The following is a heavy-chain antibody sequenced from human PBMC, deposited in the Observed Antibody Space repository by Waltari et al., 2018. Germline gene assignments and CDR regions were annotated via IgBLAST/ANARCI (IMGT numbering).Heavy chain of an antibody. J-gene: IGHJ4*02. Sequence: QVQLQESGPGLVKPSETLSLTCTVSGGSISSYYWSWIRQPAGKGLEWIGRIYTSGSTNYNPSLQSRVTMSVDTSKNQFSLKLSSVTAADTAVYYCARNGYSSSWYGGDYFDYWGQGTLVTVSS. CDR3: ARNGYSSSWYGGDYFDY. CDR2: IYTSGST. CDR1: GGSISSYY. D-gene: IGHD6-13*01. V-gene: IGHV4-4*07.